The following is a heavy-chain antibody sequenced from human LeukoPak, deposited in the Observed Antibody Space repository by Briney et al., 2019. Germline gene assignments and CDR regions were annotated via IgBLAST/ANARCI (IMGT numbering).Heavy chain of an antibody. CDR2: IIPIFGIA. D-gene: IGHD6-19*01. Sequence: ASVKVSCKASGGTFSSYAISWVRQAPGQGLEWMERIIPIFGIANYAQKFQGRVTITADKSTSTAYMELSSLRSEDTAVYYCAVRKGEAVAGTGINWFDPWGQGTLVTVSS. CDR1: GGTFSSYA. CDR3: AVRKGEAVAGTGINWFDP. V-gene: IGHV1-69*04. J-gene: IGHJ5*02.